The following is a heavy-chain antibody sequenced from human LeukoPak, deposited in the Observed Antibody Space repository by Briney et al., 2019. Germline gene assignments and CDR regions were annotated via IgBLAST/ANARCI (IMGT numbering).Heavy chain of an antibody. V-gene: IGHV3-7*01. Sequence: GGSLRLSCAASGFTFSSYSMNWVRQAPGKGLEWVANTKQDGSEKYYVDSVKGRFTISRDNAKNSLYLQMNILRAEDTAVYYCARGPRVVAATSYYVDCWGQGPVVTVSS. CDR2: TKQDGSEK. CDR1: GFTFSSYS. D-gene: IGHD2-15*01. CDR3: ARGPRVVAATSYYVDC. J-gene: IGHJ4*02.